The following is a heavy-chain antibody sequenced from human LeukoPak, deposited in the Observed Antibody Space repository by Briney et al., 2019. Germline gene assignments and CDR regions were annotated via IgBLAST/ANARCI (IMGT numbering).Heavy chain of an antibody. CDR1: GGTFLSYA. V-gene: IGHV1-69*13. CDR2: IIPIFGTA. D-gene: IGHD3-3*01. CDR3: ARDVTIRRYYYYYMDV. J-gene: IGHJ6*03. Sequence: GASVKVSCKASGGTFLSYAISWVRQAPGQGLEWVGGIIPIFGTANYAQKFQGRVTITADESTSTAYMELSSLRSEDTAVYYCARDVTIRRYYYYYMDVWGKGTTVTVSS.